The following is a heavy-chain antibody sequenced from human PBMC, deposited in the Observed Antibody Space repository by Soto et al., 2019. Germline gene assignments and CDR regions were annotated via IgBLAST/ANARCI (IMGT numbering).Heavy chain of an antibody. Sequence: EVQLVETGGGLIQPGGSQRLSCAASGLTVRSNYMSWVRQAPGKGLEWVSLIFSGGSTYYADSVKGRFTISRDNSKNMVYLQMNSLRAEDTAVYYCAGEVGSGGWYYYYFGMDAWGQGTTVTVSS. V-gene: IGHV3-53*02. J-gene: IGHJ6*02. CDR3: AGEVGSGGWYYYYFGMDA. CDR1: GLTVRSNY. CDR2: IFSGGST. D-gene: IGHD6-19*01.